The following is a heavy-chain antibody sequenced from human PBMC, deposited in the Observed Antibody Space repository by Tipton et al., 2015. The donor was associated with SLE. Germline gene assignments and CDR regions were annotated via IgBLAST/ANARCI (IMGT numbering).Heavy chain of an antibody. D-gene: IGHD3-3*01. V-gene: IGHV3-23*01. CDR2: ISGSGGST. J-gene: IGHJ4*02. Sequence: SLRLSCAASGFTVSSNYMSWVRQAPGKGLEWVSAISGSGGSTYYADSVKGRFTISRDNSKNTLYLQMNSLRAEDTAVYYCAKFGSGGHGDYFDYWGQGTLVTVSS. CDR3: AKFGSGGHGDYFDY. CDR1: GFTVSSNY.